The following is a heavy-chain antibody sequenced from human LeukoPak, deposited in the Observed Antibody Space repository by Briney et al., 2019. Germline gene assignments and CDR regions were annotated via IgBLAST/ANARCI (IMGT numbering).Heavy chain of an antibody. J-gene: IGHJ4*02. CDR3: AKDKEIAVADTFFDY. D-gene: IGHD6-19*01. CDR1: GFTFGDYA. CDR2: ISWNSGSI. V-gene: IGHV3-9*01. Sequence: PGGSLRLSCAASGFTFGDYAMHWVRQAPGKGLEWVSGISWNSGSIGYADSVKGRFTISRDNAKNSLYLQMNSLRAEDTALYYCAKDKEIAVADTFFDYWGQGTLVTVSS.